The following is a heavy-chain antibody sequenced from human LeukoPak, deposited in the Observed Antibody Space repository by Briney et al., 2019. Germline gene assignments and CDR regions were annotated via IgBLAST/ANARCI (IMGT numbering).Heavy chain of an antibody. Sequence: GGSLRLSCAASGFTFSSYGMHWVRQAPGKGLEWVAVISYDGSNKYYTDSVKGRFTISRDNSKNTLYLQMNSLRAEDTAVYYCAKGPRQRWSEYYFDYWGQGTLVTVSS. D-gene: IGHD6-13*01. CDR3: AKGPRQRWSEYYFDY. J-gene: IGHJ4*02. CDR2: ISYDGSNK. V-gene: IGHV3-30*18. CDR1: GFTFSSYG.